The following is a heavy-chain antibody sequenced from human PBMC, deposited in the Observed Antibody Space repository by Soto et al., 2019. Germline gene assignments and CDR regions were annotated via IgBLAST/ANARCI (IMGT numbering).Heavy chain of an antibody. CDR2: IYYSGST. J-gene: IGHJ5*02. D-gene: IGHD2-2*01. CDR1: GGSISSSSYY. Sequence: PSETLSLTCSVSGGSISSSSYYWGWIRHPPGKGLEWIGSIYYSGSTYYNPSLKSRVTISVDTSKNQFSLKLSSVTAADTAVYYCARHVLYYQVGFDPWGRGTLVTVSS. V-gene: IGHV4-39*01. CDR3: ARHVLYYQVGFDP.